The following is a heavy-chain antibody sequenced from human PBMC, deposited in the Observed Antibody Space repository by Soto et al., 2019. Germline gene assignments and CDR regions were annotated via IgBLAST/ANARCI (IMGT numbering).Heavy chain of an antibody. V-gene: IGHV3-7*03. D-gene: IGHD5-18*01. CDR3: ARDDDTAMVPCYYYAMDV. Sequence: GGTLRLSCAASGFSLSSYWMSWVRQAPGKGLEWVANIKQDGSEKYYVDSVKGRFTISRDNAKNSLYLQMNSLRAEDTAVYYCARDDDTAMVPCYYYAMDVCGQGTTGTVS. CDR2: IKQDGSEK. J-gene: IGHJ6*02. CDR1: GFSLSSYW.